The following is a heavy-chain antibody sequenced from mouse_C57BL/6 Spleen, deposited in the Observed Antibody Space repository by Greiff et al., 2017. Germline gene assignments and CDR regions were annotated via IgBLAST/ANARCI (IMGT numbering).Heavy chain of an antibody. V-gene: IGHV5-6*01. CDR3: ARHSSYFDY. J-gene: IGHJ2*01. CDR1: GFTFSSYG. D-gene: IGHD1-1*01. Sequence: EVQLVESGGDLVKPGGSPKLSCAASGFTFSSYGMSWVRQTPDKRLEWVATISSGGSYTYYPDSVKGRFTISRDNAKNTLYLQMSSLKSEDTAMYYCARHSSYFDYWGQGTTLTVSS. CDR2: ISSGGSYT.